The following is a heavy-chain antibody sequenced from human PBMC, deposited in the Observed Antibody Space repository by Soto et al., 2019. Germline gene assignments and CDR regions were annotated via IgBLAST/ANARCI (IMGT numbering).Heavy chain of an antibody. Sequence: PGESLKISCKGSGYSFTSYCIGWVRQMPGKGLEWMGIIYPGDSDTRYSPSFQGQVTISADKSISTAYLQWSSLKASDTAMYYCARLAEVAATQDDAFDIWGQGTMVTVSS. V-gene: IGHV5-51*01. CDR2: IYPGDSDT. D-gene: IGHD2-15*01. CDR3: ARLAEVAATQDDAFDI. CDR1: GYSFTSYC. J-gene: IGHJ3*02.